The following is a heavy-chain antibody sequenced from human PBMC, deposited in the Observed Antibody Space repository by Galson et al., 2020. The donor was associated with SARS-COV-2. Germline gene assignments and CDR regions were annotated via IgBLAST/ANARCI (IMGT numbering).Heavy chain of an antibody. D-gene: IGHD2-2*01. CDR2: IYYSGST. Sequence: SETLSLTCTVSGGSISSGGYYWSWIRQHPGKGLEWIGYIYYSGSTYYNPSLKSRVTISVDTSKNQFSLKLSSVTAADTAVYYCARARVVVQAARNWFDPWGQGTLVTVSS. CDR3: ARARVVVQAARNWFDP. J-gene: IGHJ5*02. CDR1: GGSISSGGYY. V-gene: IGHV4-31*03.